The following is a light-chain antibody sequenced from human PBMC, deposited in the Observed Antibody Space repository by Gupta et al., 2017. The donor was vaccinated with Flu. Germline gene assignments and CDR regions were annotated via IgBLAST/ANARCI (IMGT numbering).Light chain of an antibody. CDR1: QRVSSNY. V-gene: IGKV3-20*01. Sequence: EIVLTQSPGTLSLSPGERASLSCRASQRVSSNYLAWYQQKPGQAPRLLVYDASRRATDIPDRFSGSGSGTDFTLTISRLEPEDFAVFYCQQYGSSPYGFGQGTKLEIK. J-gene: IGKJ2*03. CDR3: QQYGSSPYG. CDR2: DAS.